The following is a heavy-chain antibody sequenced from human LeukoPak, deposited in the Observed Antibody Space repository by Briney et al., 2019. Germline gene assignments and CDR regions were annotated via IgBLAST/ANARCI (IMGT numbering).Heavy chain of an antibody. J-gene: IGHJ4*02. CDR3: AKSLVVGYSSGWYYFDY. CDR2: ISDSGGST. Sequence: GGSLRLSCAASGFTFSSHAMSWVRQAPGKGLEWVSAISDSGGSTYYADSVKGRFTISRDNSKNTLYLQMNSLRAEDTAVYYCAKSLVVGYSSGWYYFDYWGQGTLVTVSS. D-gene: IGHD6-19*01. CDR1: GFTFSSHA. V-gene: IGHV3-23*01.